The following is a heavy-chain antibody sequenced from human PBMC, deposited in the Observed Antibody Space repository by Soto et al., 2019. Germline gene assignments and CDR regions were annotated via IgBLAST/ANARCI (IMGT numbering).Heavy chain of an antibody. J-gene: IGHJ4*02. D-gene: IGHD6-19*01. V-gene: IGHV4-34*01. CDR3: ARGMSAVAGPFPLDY. CDR1: GGSFSGYY. Sequence: SETLSLTCAVYGGSFSGYYWSWIRQPPGKGLEWIGEINHSGSTNYNPSLKSQVTISVDTSKNQFSLKLSSVTAADTAVYYCARGMSAVAGPFPLDYWGQGTLVTVSS. CDR2: INHSGST.